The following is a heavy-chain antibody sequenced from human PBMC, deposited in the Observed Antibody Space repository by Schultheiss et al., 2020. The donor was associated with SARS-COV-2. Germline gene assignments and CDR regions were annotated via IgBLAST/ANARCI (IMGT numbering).Heavy chain of an antibody. CDR2: INHSGST. J-gene: IGHJ2*01. CDR3: ARYTALAARLDWYFDL. Sequence: SETLSLTFTVSGGSISSSSYYWSWIRQPPGKGLEWIGEINHSGSTNYNPSLKSRVTISVDTSKNQFSLKLSSVTAADTAVYYCARYTALAARLDWYFDLWGRGTLVTVSS. CDR1: GGSISSSSYY. D-gene: IGHD6-6*01. V-gene: IGHV4-39*07.